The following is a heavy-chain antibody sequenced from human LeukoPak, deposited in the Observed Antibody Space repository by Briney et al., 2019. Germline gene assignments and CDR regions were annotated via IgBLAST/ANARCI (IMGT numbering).Heavy chain of an antibody. CDR2: ISYDGSNK. CDR1: GFTFSSYA. V-gene: IGHV3-30-3*01. J-gene: IGHJ4*02. D-gene: IGHD3-3*01. Sequence: GGSLRLSCAASGFTFSSYAMHWVRQAPGKGLEWVAVISYDGSNKYYADSVKGRFTISRDNSKNTLYLQMNSLRAEDTAVYYCARSQEWLLPLAVYWGQGTLVTVSS. CDR3: ARSQEWLLPLAVY.